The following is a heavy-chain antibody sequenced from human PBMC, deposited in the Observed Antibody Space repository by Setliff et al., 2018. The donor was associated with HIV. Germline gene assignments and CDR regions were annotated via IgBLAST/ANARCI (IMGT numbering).Heavy chain of an antibody. J-gene: IGHJ6*03. CDR1: GASISSGGDY. D-gene: IGHD3-16*01. Sequence: LSLTCTVSGASISSGGDYWTWIRQPAGKGLEWIGHVYTSGTTKYNPSLKSRVSILGDTSKNQFSLKLSSVTAADTAVYYCARGDGITSYYYYYYTDVWGKGTTVTVSS. V-gene: IGHV4-61*09. CDR2: VYTSGTT. CDR3: ARGDGITSYYYYYYTDV.